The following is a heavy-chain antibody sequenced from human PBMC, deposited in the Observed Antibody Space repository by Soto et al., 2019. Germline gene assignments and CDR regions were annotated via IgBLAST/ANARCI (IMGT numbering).Heavy chain of an antibody. J-gene: IGHJ4*02. Sequence: EVQLAESGGGLVQPGGSLRLYCAASAFTFRNYWMTWVRQAPGKGLESVAKIKEDGSEKYYVDSVKGRFTISRDNARDSVYLQMNSLTIEDTAMYYCARASSSTSGAIDYWGQGTLVTVSS. CDR2: IKEDGSEK. D-gene: IGHD2-2*01. CDR1: AFTFRNYW. V-gene: IGHV3-7*04. CDR3: ARASSSTSGAIDY.